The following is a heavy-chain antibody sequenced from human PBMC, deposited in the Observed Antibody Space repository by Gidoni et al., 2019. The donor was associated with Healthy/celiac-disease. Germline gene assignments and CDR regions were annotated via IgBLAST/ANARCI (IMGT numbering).Heavy chain of an antibody. D-gene: IGHD3-22*01. CDR2: IFSNDEK. J-gene: IGHJ5*02. Sequence: QVTLKESGPVLVKPTATLTLTCTVSGFSLSNARMGVSWIRQPPGKALEWLAHIFSNDEKSYSTSLKSRLTISKDTSKSQVVLTMTNMDPVDTATYYCARIKAHYYDSSGYHVGWFDPWGQGTLVTVSS. CDR1: GFSLSNARMG. V-gene: IGHV2-26*01. CDR3: ARIKAHYYDSSGYHVGWFDP.